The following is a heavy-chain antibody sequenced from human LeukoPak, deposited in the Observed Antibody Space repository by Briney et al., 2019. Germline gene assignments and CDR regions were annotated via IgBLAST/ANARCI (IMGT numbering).Heavy chain of an antibody. CDR2: ISIYNGNT. D-gene: IGHD6-13*01. CDR3: ARTSAYGSSWHSY. CDR1: GYTFTNYA. V-gene: IGHV1-18*01. Sequence: ASVKVSCKASGYTFTNYAINWVRQAPGHGLEWMGWISIYNGNTNYTQNLQGRVTMTTDTSTNTAYMELRSLRSDDTAVYYCARTSAYGSSWHSYWGQGTLVTVSP. J-gene: IGHJ4*02.